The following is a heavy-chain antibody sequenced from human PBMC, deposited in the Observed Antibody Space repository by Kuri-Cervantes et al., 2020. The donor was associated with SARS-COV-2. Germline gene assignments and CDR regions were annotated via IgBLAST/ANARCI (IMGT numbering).Heavy chain of an antibody. Sequence: ESLKISCEGSGFTFHTYEMNWVRQTPGKGLEWIGEINHSGSANYNPSLKSRVTISVDTSKNQFSLKLSSVTAADTAVYYCARASTTIYGVLIMLFSSNAFAIWGQGTLVTVSS. CDR3: ARASTTIYGVLIMLFSSNAFAI. V-gene: IGHV4-34*01. CDR2: INHSGSA. CDR1: GFTFHTYE. J-gene: IGHJ3*02. D-gene: IGHD3-3*01.